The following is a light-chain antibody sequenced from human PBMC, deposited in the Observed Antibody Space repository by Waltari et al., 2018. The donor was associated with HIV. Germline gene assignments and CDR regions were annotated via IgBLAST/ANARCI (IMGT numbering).Light chain of an antibody. CDR2: RNY. J-gene: IGLJ3*02. Sequence: QSVLTQPPSTPGTHRQTVTIPCSGSTSNIETEALDWYQQLPGTAPKLLIYRNYKRPSGVSDRFSGSKSGASASLVISGLRSEDEAHYYCVSYDSRLDERLFGGGTKLTVL. V-gene: IGLV1-47*01. CDR3: VSYDSRLDERL. CDR1: TSNIETEA.